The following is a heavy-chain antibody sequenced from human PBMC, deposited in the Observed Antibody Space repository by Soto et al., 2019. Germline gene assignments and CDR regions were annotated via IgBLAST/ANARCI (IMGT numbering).Heavy chain of an antibody. Sequence: PSETLSLTCAVSGDSISTYYCMWIRQPPGKGLESIGYLYYGRSANYNPSLKSRVTLSVDTSTNQCSLTLSSMTAADTAVYYCARLIGDSWLDSWGQGTLVTAPQ. J-gene: IGHJ5*01. V-gene: IGHV4-59*01. CDR2: LYYGRSA. D-gene: IGHD2-8*01. CDR3: ARLIGDSWLDS. CDR1: GDSISTYY.